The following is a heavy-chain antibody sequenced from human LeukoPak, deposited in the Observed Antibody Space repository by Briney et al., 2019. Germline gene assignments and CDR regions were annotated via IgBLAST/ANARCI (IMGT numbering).Heavy chain of an antibody. V-gene: IGHV4-4*07. CDR3: ARGPAALVYFDS. D-gene: IGHD6-13*01. CDR2: IYSNGSF. Sequence: PSETLSLTCTVSGGSISVDYWSWLRQPAGKGLEWIGHIYSNGSFNYSPSPKSRVTMSVDTSKNQFSLRLYSVTAADTAVFYCARGPAALVYFDSWDQGTLVTVSS. CDR1: GGSISVDY. J-gene: IGHJ4*02.